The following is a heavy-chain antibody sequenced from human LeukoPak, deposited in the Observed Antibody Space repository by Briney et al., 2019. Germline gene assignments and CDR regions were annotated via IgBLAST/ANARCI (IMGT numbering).Heavy chain of an antibody. CDR3: ARDPYSSTWSYGMDV. Sequence: PGGSLRLSCTTSGFNFSDSRMTWVRQAPGKGLEWVANIKQDGSEEVYVDSVKGRFTISRDNAKNSLFLQMNTLRAEHTAVYYCARDPYSSTWSYGMDVWGQGTTVTVSS. CDR1: GFNFSDSR. V-gene: IGHV3-7*05. CDR2: IKQDGSEE. J-gene: IGHJ6*02. D-gene: IGHD6-6*01.